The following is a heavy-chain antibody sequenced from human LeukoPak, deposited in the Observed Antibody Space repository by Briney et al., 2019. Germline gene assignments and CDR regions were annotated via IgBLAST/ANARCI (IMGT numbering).Heavy chain of an antibody. CDR2: IKSKTDGGTT. D-gene: IGHD3-22*01. Sequence: GGSLRLSCAASGFTFSNARMSWVRQAPGKGLEWVGRIKSKTDGGTTDYAAPVKGRFTISRDDSKNTLYLQMNSLKTEDTAVYYCKGPDTYYYDSSGKIDYWGQGTLVTVSS. CDR1: GFTFSNAR. CDR3: KGPDTYYYDSSGKIDY. V-gene: IGHV3-15*01. J-gene: IGHJ4*02.